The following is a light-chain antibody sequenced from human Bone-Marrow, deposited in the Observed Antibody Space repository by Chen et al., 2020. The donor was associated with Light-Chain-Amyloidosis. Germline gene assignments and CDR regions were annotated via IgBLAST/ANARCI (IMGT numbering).Light chain of an antibody. Sequence: SYVLTQPSSVSVAPGQTATIACGGNNIGSTSVHWYQQTPGQAPLLVLYDDSDRPSGIPERLSGSNSGNTATLTISGVEAGEEADYYCQVWDRGSDRPVFGGGTKLTVL. CDR3: QVWDRGSDRPV. CDR2: DDS. J-gene: IGLJ3*02. V-gene: IGLV3-21*02. CDR1: NIGSTS.